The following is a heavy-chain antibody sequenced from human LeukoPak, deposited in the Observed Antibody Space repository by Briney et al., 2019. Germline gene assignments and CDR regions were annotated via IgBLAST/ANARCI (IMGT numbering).Heavy chain of an antibody. CDR2: ISGSGGGT. Sequence: GGSLRLSCATSGFTFSSSAMSWVRQPPGKGLAWVSTISGSGGGTYYADSVKGRFTISRDNSKNTLYLQMNSLRAEDTAVYYCASNIPSRYWGQGTLVTVSS. D-gene: IGHD2-2*01. CDR3: ASNIPSRY. J-gene: IGHJ4*02. CDR1: GFTFSSSA. V-gene: IGHV3-23*01.